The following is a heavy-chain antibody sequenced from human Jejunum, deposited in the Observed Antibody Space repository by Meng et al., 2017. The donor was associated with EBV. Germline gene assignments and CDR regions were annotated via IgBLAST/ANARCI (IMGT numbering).Heavy chain of an antibody. Sequence: QVHRPGSGPGRVKPSETLSLTCSVSLGAVSSGSYYLSWIRQPPGKGLEWIGFVSDYGSTRYNSSLKSRITISADTSKNQFSLKLTSVTPADTAIYYCARDFSSGYFAYWGQGTLVTVSS. V-gene: IGHV4-61*01. CDR2: VSDYGST. D-gene: IGHD3-22*01. CDR1: LGAVSSGSYY. CDR3: ARDFSSGYFAY. J-gene: IGHJ4*02.